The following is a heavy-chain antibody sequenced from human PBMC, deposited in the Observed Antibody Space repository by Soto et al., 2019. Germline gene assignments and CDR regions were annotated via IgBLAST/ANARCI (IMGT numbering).Heavy chain of an antibody. CDR1: GGTFSSYA. CDR2: IIPIFGTA. D-gene: IGHD4-17*01. J-gene: IGHJ6*02. V-gene: IGHV1-69*12. CDR3: AQTVTNNYHSGMDV. Sequence: QVQLVQSGAEVKKPGSSVKVSCKASGGTFSSYAISWVRQAPGQGLEWMGGIIPIFGTADYAQKFQGRVTXTADESTSTGYMEVSSLRSEDTAVYYCAQTVTNNYHSGMDVWGQGTTVTVSS.